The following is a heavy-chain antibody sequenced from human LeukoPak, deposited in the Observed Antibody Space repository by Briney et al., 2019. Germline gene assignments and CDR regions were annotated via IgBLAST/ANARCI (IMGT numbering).Heavy chain of an antibody. CDR1: GFTFSRYG. CDR2: IWYGGSNK. CDR3: ARDPPMYYYDEPGSRDAFDI. D-gene: IGHD3-22*01. V-gene: IGHV3-33*01. Sequence: PGGTLSLSCAASGFTFSRYGMHWVRQAPGKGLEWVAVIWYGGSNKYYAESVKGRFTISRDNSKNTLHLQMNSLRAEDTAVYYCARDPPMYYYDEPGSRDAFDIWGQGTMVTVSS. J-gene: IGHJ3*02.